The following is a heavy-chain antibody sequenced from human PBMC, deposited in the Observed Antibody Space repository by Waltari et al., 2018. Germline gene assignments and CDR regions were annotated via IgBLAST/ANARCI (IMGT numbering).Heavy chain of an antibody. CDR1: GLTLRSYS. J-gene: IGHJ2*01. V-gene: IGHV3-48*02. CDR2: ISSGSSTI. CDR3: ARGLDSGYYSSWYFDL. D-gene: IGHD3-22*01. Sequence: EVQLVESGGGLVQLGGSLRLSCAASGLTLRSYSLYWVRQAPGKGLELISYISSGSSTIYYADSVKGRFTISRDNAENSLYLQMNSLRDEDTAVYYCARGLDSGYYSSWYFDLWGRGTLVTVSS.